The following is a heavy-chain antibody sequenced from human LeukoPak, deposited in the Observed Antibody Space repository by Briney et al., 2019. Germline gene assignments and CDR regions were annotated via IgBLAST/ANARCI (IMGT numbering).Heavy chain of an antibody. CDR2: ISNDGSTK. D-gene: IGHD6-13*01. Sequence: PGRSLKLSCAASGCTFSSYAMHWVRQAPGRGLEWVTVISNDGSTKYYADSVRGRFTISRDNSKNMLYLQMNSLRVEDTAVYYCAREHTIAATGTHWFDPWGQGTLVTVSS. V-gene: IGHV3-30-3*01. J-gene: IGHJ5*02. CDR3: AREHTIAATGTHWFDP. CDR1: GCTFSSYA.